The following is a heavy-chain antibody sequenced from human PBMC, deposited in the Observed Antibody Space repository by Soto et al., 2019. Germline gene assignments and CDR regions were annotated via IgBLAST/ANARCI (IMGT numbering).Heavy chain of an antibody. J-gene: IGHJ6*02. CDR3: ARGGDFWSGYSYYYGMDV. CDR2: IYYSGST. Sequence: SETLSLTCTVSGGSVGSGSYYWSWIRQPPGKGLEWIGYIYYSGSTNYNPSLKSRVTISVDTSKNQFSLKLSSVTAADTAVYYCARGGDFWSGYSYYYGMDVWGQGTTVTVSS. V-gene: IGHV4-61*01. CDR1: GGSVGSGSYY. D-gene: IGHD3-3*01.